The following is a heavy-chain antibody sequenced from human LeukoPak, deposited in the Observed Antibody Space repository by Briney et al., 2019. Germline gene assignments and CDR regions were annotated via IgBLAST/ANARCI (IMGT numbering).Heavy chain of an antibody. CDR2: ISYSGIT. CDR1: GGSISGYH. Sequence: SETLSLTCIVSGGSISGYHWGWIRQPPGKGLEWIGYISYSGITNYNPSLKNRFSMSVDTSKNQFSLRLSSVTAADTAVYFCASRDYSGILPYAFDVWGQGTLVAVSS. CDR3: ASRDYSGILPYAFDV. V-gene: IGHV4-59*08. J-gene: IGHJ3*01. D-gene: IGHD4-23*01.